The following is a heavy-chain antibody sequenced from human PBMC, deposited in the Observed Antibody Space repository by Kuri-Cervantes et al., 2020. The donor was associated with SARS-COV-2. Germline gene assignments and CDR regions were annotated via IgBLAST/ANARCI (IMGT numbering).Heavy chain of an antibody. J-gene: IGHJ6*02. CDR2: ISYDGTNK. CDR1: GFTFSRYA. CDR3: AKCGELLTSSYYYYGMDV. D-gene: IGHD1-26*01. V-gene: IGHV3-30-3*02. Sequence: GESLKISCAASGFTFSRYAMHWVRQAPGKGLEWVAVISYDGTNKDYTASGKGRFTISRDNSKNTLYLQMNSLRAEDTAVYYCAKCGELLTSSYYYYGMDVWGQGTTVTVSS.